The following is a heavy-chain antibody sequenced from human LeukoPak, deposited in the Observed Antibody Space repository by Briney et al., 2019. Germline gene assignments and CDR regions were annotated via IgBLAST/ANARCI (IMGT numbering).Heavy chain of an antibody. J-gene: IGHJ4*02. V-gene: IGHV3-21*01. CDR1: GFTFSSYS. Sequence: GGSLRLSCAASGFTFSSYSMNWVRQPPGKGLEWVSSISSSSSYIYYPYSVKGRFTISRDNAKNSLYLQMNSLRAEDMAVYYCARGYSSGWPPDYWGQGTLVTVSS. D-gene: IGHD6-19*01. CDR2: ISSSSSYI. CDR3: ARGYSSGWPPDY.